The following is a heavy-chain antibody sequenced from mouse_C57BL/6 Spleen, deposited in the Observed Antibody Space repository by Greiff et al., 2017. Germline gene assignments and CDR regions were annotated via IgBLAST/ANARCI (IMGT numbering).Heavy chain of an antibody. D-gene: IGHD1-1*01. CDR3: ARGGTVVATEDWYFDV. CDR2: IDPNSGGT. CDR1: GYTFTSYW. V-gene: IGHV1-72*01. J-gene: IGHJ1*03. Sequence: QVQLQQPGAELVKPGASVKLSCKASGYTFTSYWMHWVKQRPGRGLEWIGRIDPNSGGTKYNEKFKSKATLTVDKPSSTSYMQLSSLTSEDSAVYYCARGGTVVATEDWYFDVWGTGTTVTVSS.